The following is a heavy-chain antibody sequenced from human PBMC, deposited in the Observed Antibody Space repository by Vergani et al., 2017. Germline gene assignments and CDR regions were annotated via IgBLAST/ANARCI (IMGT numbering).Heavy chain of an antibody. Sequence: QVQLQESGPGLEKPSQTLSLTCAVSGGSISSGGYYWSWIRQHPGKGLGWIGYIDYSGSTYYNPSLKSLVTISVDTSKNLFSLKMRSVTAADTAEYYCSSVTHAFDIWGQGTMVTVSS. CDR2: IDYSGST. V-gene: IGHV4-31*01. CDR3: SSVTHAFDI. CDR1: GGSISSGGYY. J-gene: IGHJ3*02.